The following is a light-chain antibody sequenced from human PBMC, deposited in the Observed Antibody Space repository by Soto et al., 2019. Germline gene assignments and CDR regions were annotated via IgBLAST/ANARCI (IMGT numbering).Light chain of an antibody. Sequence: DIQMTQSPSSLSASIGDRVTITCRSNQSIVTYVNWYQQKPGKAPKLLISSASRLQRGVPSTFSGSGSGTDFPLTISSLRREDLATYFCHQSYLTPITFGQGTRLEIK. CDR3: HQSYLTPIT. V-gene: IGKV1-39*01. CDR2: SAS. CDR1: QSIVTY. J-gene: IGKJ5*01.